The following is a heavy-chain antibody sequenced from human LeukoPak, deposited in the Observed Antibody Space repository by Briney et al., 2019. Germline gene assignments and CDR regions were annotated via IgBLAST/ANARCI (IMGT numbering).Heavy chain of an antibody. D-gene: IGHD3-3*01. J-gene: IGHJ4*02. CDR3: AKGTHYEFWSGSDYFDF. CDR1: GFTFSSCG. Sequence: GGSLRLSCAASGFTFSSCGMSWVRQAPGKGLEWVSTISGSGGNTYFTDSVKGRFTISRDISKNTLYLEMNSLRAEDTAVYYCAKGTHYEFWSGSDYFDFWGQGTLVTVSS. V-gene: IGHV3-23*01. CDR2: ISGSGGNT.